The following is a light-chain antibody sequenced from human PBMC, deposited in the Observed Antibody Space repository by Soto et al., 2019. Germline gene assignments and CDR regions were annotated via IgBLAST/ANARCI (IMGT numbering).Light chain of an antibody. CDR3: QNYNSAPWT. CDR1: QGITDY. Sequence: DIQMTQSPSSLSASVGDRVTITCRASQGITDYLAWYQQKPGQVPNLLIYAASTWQSGVPSRVSGSGSGTDFTLTITGLQPEDVATYYCQNYNSAPWTFGQGTKVEIK. J-gene: IGKJ1*01. CDR2: AAS. V-gene: IGKV1-27*01.